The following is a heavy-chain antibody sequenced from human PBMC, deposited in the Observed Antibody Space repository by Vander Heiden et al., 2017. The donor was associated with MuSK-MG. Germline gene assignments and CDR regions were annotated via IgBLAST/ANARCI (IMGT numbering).Heavy chain of an antibody. CDR2: VSSSGANT. CDR3: TKDPVLLRFPTDGYVED. J-gene: IGHJ4*02. D-gene: IGHD3-3*01. V-gene: IGHV3-23*01. Sequence: EASGFTFSNYAMNWVRQAPGKALEWVSAVSSSGANTFYADSGKGRFTVSRDNSKNTVYLQINSLRAEDTAMDYCTKDPVLLRFPTDGYVEDGGKGTLVTVSS. CDR1: GFTFSNYA.